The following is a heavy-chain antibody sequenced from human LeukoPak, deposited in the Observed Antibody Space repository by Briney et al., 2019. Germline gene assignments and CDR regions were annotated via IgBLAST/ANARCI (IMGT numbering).Heavy chain of an antibody. CDR1: GGSMSSGGYY. J-gene: IGHJ6*02. Sequence: TLSLTCTVSGGSMSSGGYYWSWIRQHPGKGLEWIGYIYYSGSTYYNPSLKSRVTISVDTSKNQFSLNLSSATAADTAVYYCARDIVGGSGSGSMDVWGQGTTVTVSS. CDR3: ARDIVGGSGSGSMDV. V-gene: IGHV4-31*03. CDR2: IYYSGST. D-gene: IGHD3-10*01.